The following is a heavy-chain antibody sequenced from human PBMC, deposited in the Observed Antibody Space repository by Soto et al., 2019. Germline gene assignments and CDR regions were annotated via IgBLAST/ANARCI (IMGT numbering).Heavy chain of an antibody. J-gene: IGHJ6*03. CDR1: SGSISSSNW. Sequence: SETLSLTCAVSSGSISSSNWWSWVRQPPGKGLEWIGEIYHSGSTNYNPSLKSRVTVSVDKSKNQFSLKLSSVTAADTAVYYCARSQDCSGGSCSPGYMDVWGKGTTVTVSS. D-gene: IGHD2-15*01. V-gene: IGHV4-4*02. CDR2: IYHSGST. CDR3: ARSQDCSGGSCSPGYMDV.